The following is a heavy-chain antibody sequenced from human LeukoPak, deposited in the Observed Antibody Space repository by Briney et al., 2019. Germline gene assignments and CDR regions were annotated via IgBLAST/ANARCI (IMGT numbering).Heavy chain of an antibody. J-gene: IGHJ4*02. V-gene: IGHV1-69*13. D-gene: IGHD1-26*01. Sequence: ASVKVSCKASGGTFSSYAISWVRQAPGQGLEWMGGIIPIFGTANYAQKFQGRVTITADESTSTAYMELSSLRSEDTAVYYCARASGDGKLLSLSMGYWGQGTLVTVSS. CDR3: ARASGDGKLLSLSMGY. CDR1: GGTFSSYA. CDR2: IIPIFGTA.